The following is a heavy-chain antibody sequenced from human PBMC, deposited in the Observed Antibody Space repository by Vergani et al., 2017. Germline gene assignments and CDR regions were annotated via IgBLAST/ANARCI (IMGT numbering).Heavy chain of an antibody. D-gene: IGHD6-13*01. J-gene: IGHJ6*02. V-gene: IGHV1-69*06. CDR2: IIPIFGTA. CDR1: GGTFSSYA. Sequence: VSCKASGGTFSSYAISWVRQAPGQGLEWMGGIIPIFGTANYAQKFQGRVTITADKSTSTAYMELSSLRSEDTAVFYCARHMVPDYYYYGMDVWGQGTTVTVSS. CDR3: ARHMVPDYYYYGMDV.